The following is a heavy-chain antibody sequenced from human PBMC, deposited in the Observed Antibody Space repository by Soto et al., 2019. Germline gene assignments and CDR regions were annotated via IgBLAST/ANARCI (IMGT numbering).Heavy chain of an antibody. Sequence: QAQLVQSGSEVKRPGASVRVSCRCSDKTFTYYGINWVRQAPGQGLEWLGWISGYNANTKDAQKFQDRVTMTADTSTRTAYLEVRSLTSDDSGIYFCAATGGHYFGLDVWGQGTTVTVSS. V-gene: IGHV1-18*01. CDR2: ISGYNANT. CDR1: DKTFTYYG. CDR3: AATGGHYFGLDV. D-gene: IGHD2-8*02. J-gene: IGHJ6*02.